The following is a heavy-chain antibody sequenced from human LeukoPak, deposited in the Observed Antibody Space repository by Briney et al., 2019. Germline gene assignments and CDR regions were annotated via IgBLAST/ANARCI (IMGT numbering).Heavy chain of an antibody. Sequence: GRSLRLSCAASGFTFSSYAMHWVRQAPGKGLEWVAVISYDGSNKYYADSVKGRFTISRDNFKNTLYLQMNSLRAEDTAVYYCARDPHTIFGVVTPDAFDIWGQGTMVTVSS. CDR2: ISYDGSNK. V-gene: IGHV3-30-3*01. D-gene: IGHD3-3*01. CDR3: ARDPHTIFGVVTPDAFDI. J-gene: IGHJ3*02. CDR1: GFTFSSYA.